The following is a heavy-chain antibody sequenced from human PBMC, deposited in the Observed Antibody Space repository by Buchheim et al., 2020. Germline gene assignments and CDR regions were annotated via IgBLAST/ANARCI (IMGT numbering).Heavy chain of an antibody. J-gene: IGHJ6*02. V-gene: IGHV1-46*01. CDR2: INPSGGST. D-gene: IGHD2-2*01. CDR1: GYTFTSYY. Sequence: QVQLVQSGAEVKKPGASVKVSCKASGYTFTSYYMHWVRQAPGQGLEWMGIINPSGGSTSYAQKFQGRVTMTRDTSTSTVYTERSSLRSEDTAVYYCARDFGVVVVPAATYGMDVWGQGTT. CDR3: ARDFGVVVVPAATYGMDV.